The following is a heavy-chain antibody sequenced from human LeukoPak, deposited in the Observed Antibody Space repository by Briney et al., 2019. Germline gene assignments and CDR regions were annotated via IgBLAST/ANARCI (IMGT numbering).Heavy chain of an antibody. Sequence: ASVKVSCKASGYTFTSYAMHWVRQAPGQRLEWMGWINAGNGNTKYSQKFQGRVTITRDTSASTAYMELSSLRSEDTAVYYCARVSYDSSGYGWFDPWGQGTLVTVSS. V-gene: IGHV1-3*01. D-gene: IGHD3-22*01. J-gene: IGHJ5*02. CDR1: GYTFTSYA. CDR2: INAGNGNT. CDR3: ARVSYDSSGYGWFDP.